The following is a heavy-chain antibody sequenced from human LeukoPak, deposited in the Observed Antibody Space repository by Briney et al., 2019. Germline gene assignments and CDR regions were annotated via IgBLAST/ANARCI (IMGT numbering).Heavy chain of an antibody. Sequence: GASVKVSCRASGDTLTDHHIHWVRQAPGQGLEWMGWIKSNSGGIKYAQEFQGRVTMTRDASSSTAYMELSSLRSDDTAIYYCARDPVDGYGHLDYWGQGILVTVSS. D-gene: IGHD5-12*01. CDR2: IKSNSGGI. V-gene: IGHV1-2*02. J-gene: IGHJ4*02. CDR1: GDTLTDHH. CDR3: ARDPVDGYGHLDY.